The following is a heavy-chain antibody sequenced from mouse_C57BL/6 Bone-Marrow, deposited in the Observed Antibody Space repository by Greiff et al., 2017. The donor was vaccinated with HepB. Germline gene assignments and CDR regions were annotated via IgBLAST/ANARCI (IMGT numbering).Heavy chain of an antibody. J-gene: IGHJ3*01. CDR1: GFTFSNYW. V-gene: IGHV6-3*01. CDR2: IRLKSDNYAT. Sequence: EVMLVESGGGLVQPGGSMKLSCVASGFTFSNYWMNWVRQSPEKGLEWVAQIRLKSDNYATHYAESVKGRFTISRDDSKSSVYLQMNNLRAEDTGIYYCTQKYGFFAYWGQGTLVTVSA. D-gene: IGHD1-1*02. CDR3: TQKYGFFAY.